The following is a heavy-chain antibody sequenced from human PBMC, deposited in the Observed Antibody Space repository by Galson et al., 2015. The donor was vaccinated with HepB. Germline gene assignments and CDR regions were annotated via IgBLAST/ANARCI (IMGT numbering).Heavy chain of an antibody. J-gene: IGHJ4*02. CDR1: GFTFSSYA. Sequence: SLRLSCAASGFTFSSYAMHWVRQAPGKGLEWVAVISYDGSNKYYADSVKGRFTISRDNSKNTLYLQMNSLRAEDTAVYYCARGGPSGLLWFGDVDYWGQGTLVTVSS. CDR3: ARGGPSGLLWFGDVDY. CDR2: ISYDGSNK. D-gene: IGHD3-10*01. V-gene: IGHV3-30*04.